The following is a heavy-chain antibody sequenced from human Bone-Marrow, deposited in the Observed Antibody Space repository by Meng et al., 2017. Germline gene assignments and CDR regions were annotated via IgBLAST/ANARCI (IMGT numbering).Heavy chain of an antibody. CDR3: ACLYQRKALPAFVRGDAFDI. D-gene: IGHD3-16*01. CDR1: GFTFSRYA. J-gene: IGHJ3*02. CDR2: ISYDGSNK. Sequence: GGSLRLSCAASGFTFSRYAMHWVRQAPGKGLEWVAVISYDGSNKYYADSVKGRLTISRDDSKNTLYLQMNSLRAEDTAVYYCACLYQRKALPAFVRGDAFDIWGQGTMVTVSS. V-gene: IGHV3-30*01.